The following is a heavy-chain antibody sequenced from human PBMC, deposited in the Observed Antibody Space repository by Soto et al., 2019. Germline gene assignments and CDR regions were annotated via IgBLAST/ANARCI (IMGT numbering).Heavy chain of an antibody. J-gene: IGHJ5*02. CDR2: IIPIFGTA. CDR1: GGTFSSYA. V-gene: IGHV1-69*01. D-gene: IGHD4-17*01. CDR3: ARDAGHDYGGNSGWFDP. Sequence: QVQLVQSGAEVQKPGSSVKVSCKASGGTFSSYAISWVRQAPGQGLEWMGGIIPIFGTANYAQKFQGRVTITADESTSTAYMELSSLRSEDTAVYYCARDAGHDYGGNSGWFDPWGQGTLVTVSS.